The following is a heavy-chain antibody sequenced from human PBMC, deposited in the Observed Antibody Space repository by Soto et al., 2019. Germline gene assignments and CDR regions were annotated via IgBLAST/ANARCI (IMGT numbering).Heavy chain of an antibody. CDR3: ATGRCSSPSCLGGDY. V-gene: IGHV3-13*01. Sequence: GGSLRLSCAASGFTFSSYDMHWVRQATGKGLEWVSAIGTAGDTYYPGSVKGRFTISRENAKNSLYLQMNSLRAGDTALYYCATGRCSSPSCLGGDYWGQGTLVTVSS. CDR1: GFTFSSYD. CDR2: IGTAGDT. D-gene: IGHD2-2*01. J-gene: IGHJ4*02.